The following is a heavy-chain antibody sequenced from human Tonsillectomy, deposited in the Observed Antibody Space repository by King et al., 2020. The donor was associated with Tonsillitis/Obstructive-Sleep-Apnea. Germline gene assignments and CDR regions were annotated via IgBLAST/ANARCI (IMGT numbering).Heavy chain of an antibody. Sequence: QLQESGPGLVKPSETLSLTCSVSVGSISSRDYYWGWIRQPPGKGLEWIASIYYNGDTYYNPSLESRVTISVDTSKNQFSLKLSSVTAADTSVYYCARHAHDSNSYYYMAVGGKGTTVTVSS. J-gene: IGHJ6*03. V-gene: IGHV4-39*01. CDR3: ARHAHDSNSYYYMAV. D-gene: IGHD2-21*02. CDR1: VGSISSRDYY. CDR2: IYYNGDT.